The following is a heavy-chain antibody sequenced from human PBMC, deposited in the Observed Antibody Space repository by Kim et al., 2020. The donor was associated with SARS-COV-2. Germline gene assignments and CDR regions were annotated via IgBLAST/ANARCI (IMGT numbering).Heavy chain of an antibody. D-gene: IGHD3-22*01. CDR2: IYYSGST. V-gene: IGHV4-31*03. J-gene: IGHJ5*02. CDR1: GGSISSGGYY. Sequence: SETLSLTCTVSGGSISSGGYYWSWIRQHPGKGLEWIGYIYYSGSTYYNPSLKSRVTISVDTSKNQFSLKLSSVTAADTAVYYCARAEGRESSGYYYRWFDPWGQGTLVTVSS. CDR3: ARAEGRESSGYYYRWFDP.